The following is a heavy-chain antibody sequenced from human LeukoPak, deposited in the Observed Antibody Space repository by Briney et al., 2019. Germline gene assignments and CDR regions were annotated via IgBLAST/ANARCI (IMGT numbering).Heavy chain of an antibody. CDR2: IASGGNME. V-gene: IGHV3-30*03. Sequence: GKSLRLSCAAFGFTFINYGTHWVRQAPDKGLEWVAVIASGGNMENYADSVRGRFTISRDNSKNTLYLQMNSLRPEDTALYYCARTTSAWSPMAFDIWGLGTMVTVSS. CDR3: ARTTSAWSPMAFDI. J-gene: IGHJ3*02. CDR1: GFTFINYG. D-gene: IGHD1-1*01.